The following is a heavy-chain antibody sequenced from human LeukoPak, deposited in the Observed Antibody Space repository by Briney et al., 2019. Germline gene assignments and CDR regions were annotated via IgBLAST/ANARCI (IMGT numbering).Heavy chain of an antibody. CDR1: GFTFSSYA. CDR2: ISGSGGST. J-gene: IGHJ4*02. CDR3: AKAGLLGELLGDFDY. D-gene: IGHD1-26*01. V-gene: IGHV3-23*01. Sequence: GGSLRLSCAASGFTFSSYAMSWVRQAPGKGLEWVSAISGSGGSTYYADSVKGRFTISRDNSKNTLYLQMNSLRAEDTAVYYCAKAGLLGELLGDFDYWGQGTLVTVSS.